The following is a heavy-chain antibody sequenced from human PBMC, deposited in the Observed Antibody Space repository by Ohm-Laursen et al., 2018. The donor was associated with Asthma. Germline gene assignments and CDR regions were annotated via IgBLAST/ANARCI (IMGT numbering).Heavy chain of an antibody. CDR2: IYYSGST. J-gene: IGHJ3*02. CDR3: ARVGEQWLVHQAFAFDI. V-gene: IGHV4-31*03. D-gene: IGHD6-19*01. Sequence: SQTLSLTCTVSGGSISSGGYYWSWIRQHPGKGLEWIGYIYYSGSTYYNLSLKSRVTISVDTSKNQFSLKLSSVTAADTAVYYCARVGEQWLVHQAFAFDIWGQGTMVTVSS. CDR1: GGSISSGGYY.